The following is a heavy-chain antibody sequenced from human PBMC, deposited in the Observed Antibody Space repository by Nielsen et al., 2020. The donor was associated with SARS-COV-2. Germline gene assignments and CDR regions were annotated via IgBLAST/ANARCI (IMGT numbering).Heavy chain of an antibody. CDR1: GGSISSGGYY. Sequence: LRLSCTVSGGSISSGGYYWSWIRQHPGKGLEWIGYIYYSGSTYYNPSLKSRVTISVDTSKNQFSLKLSSVTAADTAVYYCASADSGYDFAFDPWGQGTLVTVSS. V-gene: IGHV4-31*03. J-gene: IGHJ5*02. CDR3: ASADSGYDFAFDP. D-gene: IGHD5-12*01. CDR2: IYYSGST.